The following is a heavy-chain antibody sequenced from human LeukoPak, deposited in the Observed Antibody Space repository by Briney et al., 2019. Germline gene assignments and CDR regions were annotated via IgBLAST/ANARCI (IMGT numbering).Heavy chain of an antibody. D-gene: IGHD2-2*01. CDR2: IYYSGST. CDR1: GGSISSSSYY. CDR3: ARNIVVVPAAIWGAHYFDY. V-gene: IGHV4-39*01. Sequence: SETLSLTCTVSGGSISSSSYYWGWIRQPPGKGLEWIGSIYYSGSTYYNPSLKSRVTISVDTSKNQFSLKLSSVTAADTAVYYCARNIVVVPAAIWGAHYFDYWGQGTLVTVSS. J-gene: IGHJ4*02.